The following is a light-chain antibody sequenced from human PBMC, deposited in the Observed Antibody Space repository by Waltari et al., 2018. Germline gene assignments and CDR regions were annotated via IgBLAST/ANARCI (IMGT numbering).Light chain of an antibody. Sequence: DIQMTQSPSSLSASVGDRVTIPCRASQSISSYLISYQHKPGTAPNLLSYNPSNLQSGIRSRFRGSGSYSDLTFTISSRQPEDFATYYCQHSYSPHQGFTFGQGTKLEI. CDR3: QHSYSPHQGFT. CDR2: NPS. J-gene: IGKJ2*01. V-gene: IGKV1-39*01. CDR1: QSISSY.